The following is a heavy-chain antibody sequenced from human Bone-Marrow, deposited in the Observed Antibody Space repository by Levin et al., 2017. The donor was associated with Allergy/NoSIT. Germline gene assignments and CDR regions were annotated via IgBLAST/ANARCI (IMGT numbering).Heavy chain of an antibody. D-gene: IGHD4-17*01. CDR2: INGRGTDA. Sequence: GESLKISCAASGFIFNNFAMNWVRQAPGKGLEWVSYINGRGTDAQYADSVKGRFIISRDNSKNTLYLQMNSLRAEDTALFYCARLMYGDDAFDYWGQGTLVTVSS. J-gene: IGHJ4*02. CDR3: ARLMYGDDAFDY. CDR1: GFIFNNFA. V-gene: IGHV3-23*01.